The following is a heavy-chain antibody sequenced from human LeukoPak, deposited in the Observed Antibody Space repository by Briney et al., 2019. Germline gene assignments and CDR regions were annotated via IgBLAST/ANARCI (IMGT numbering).Heavy chain of an antibody. J-gene: IGHJ4*02. D-gene: IGHD3-10*01. CDR3: ARTGGFASGTYSPFDY. Sequence: SETLSLTCAVFGGSFSNYYWSWIRQPPGKGLEWIGEINHSGSTNYNPSLKSRITISVDTSKNQFSLKLSSVTAADTAVYYCARTGGFASGTYSPFDYWGQGTLVTVSS. CDR2: INHSGST. CDR1: GGSFSNYY. V-gene: IGHV4-34*01.